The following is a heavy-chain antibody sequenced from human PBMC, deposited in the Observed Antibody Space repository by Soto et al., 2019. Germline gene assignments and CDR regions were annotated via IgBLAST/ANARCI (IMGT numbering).Heavy chain of an antibody. CDR2: ISGSGGST. D-gene: IGHD4-17*01. V-gene: IGHV3-23*01. Sequence: EVQLLESGGGLVQPGGSLRLSCAASGFTFSSYAMNWVRQAPGKGLEWVSVISGSGGSTYYADAVKGRFTISGDNSKNTPYLQMNSLRAEDTAVYYCAKRTVGWYFDLWGRGTLVTVAS. CDR1: GFTFSSYA. J-gene: IGHJ2*01. CDR3: AKRTVGWYFDL.